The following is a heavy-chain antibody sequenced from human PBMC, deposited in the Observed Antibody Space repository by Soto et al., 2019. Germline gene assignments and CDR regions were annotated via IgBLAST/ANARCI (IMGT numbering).Heavy chain of an antibody. V-gene: IGHV5-10-1*01. D-gene: IGHD6-13*01. CDR3: ARKLAAAGTVEDYYYYGMDV. CDR2: IDPSDSYT. J-gene: IGHJ6*02. Sequence: SGESLKISCKGSGYSFTSYWISWVRQMPGKGLEWMGRIDPSDSYTNYSPSFQGHVTISADKSISTAYLQWSSLKASDTAMYYCARKLAAAGTVEDYYYYGMDVWGQGTTVTVSS. CDR1: GYSFTSYW.